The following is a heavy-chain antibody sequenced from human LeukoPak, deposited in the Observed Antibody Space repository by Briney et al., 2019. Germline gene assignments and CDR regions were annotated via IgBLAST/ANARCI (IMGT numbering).Heavy chain of an antibody. V-gene: IGHV3-7*01. J-gene: IGHJ4*02. D-gene: IGHD6-19*01. CDR2: INPGGTET. CDR3: GRFGYVAGVDL. Sequence: GGSLRLSCAASGFSLSNYWVTWVRQAPGTGLEWVANINPGGTETYYVEPVKGRFTISRDNAKNLVYLQMNSLRAEDSAVYHCGRFGYVAGVDLWGQGTLITVSS. CDR1: GFSLSNYW.